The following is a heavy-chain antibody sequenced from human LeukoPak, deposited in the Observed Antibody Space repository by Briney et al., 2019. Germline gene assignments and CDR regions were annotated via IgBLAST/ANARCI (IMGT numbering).Heavy chain of an antibody. J-gene: IGHJ5*02. Sequence: ASVKVSCKASGYTFTDYYIHWVRQAPGQGLEWMGWINLIRVGTNYAQKFQDRVTMTRDTSISTAYMELSRLTSDDTAVYYCARVADSTGTTGIFTLYWFDPWGQGTLSPDSS. CDR1: GYTFTDYY. CDR2: INLIRVGT. V-gene: IGHV1-2*02. CDR3: ARVADSTGTTGIFTLYWFDP. D-gene: IGHD1-1*01.